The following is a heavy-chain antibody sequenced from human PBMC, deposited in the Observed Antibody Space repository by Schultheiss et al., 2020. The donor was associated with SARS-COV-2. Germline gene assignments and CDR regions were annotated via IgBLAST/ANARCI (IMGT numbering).Heavy chain of an antibody. CDR3: AREGSSFNYYGMDV. J-gene: IGHJ6*02. D-gene: IGHD6-6*01. CDR2: IYTSGST. Sequence: SETLSLTCTVSGGSISSYYWSWIRQPAGKGLEWIGRIYTSGSTNYNPSLKSRVTMSVDTSKNQFSLKLSSVTAADTAVYYCAREGSSFNYYGMDVWGQGTTVTVSS. CDR1: GGSISSYY. V-gene: IGHV4-4*07.